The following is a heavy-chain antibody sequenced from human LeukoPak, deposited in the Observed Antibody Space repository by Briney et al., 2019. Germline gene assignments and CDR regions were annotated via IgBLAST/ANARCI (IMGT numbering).Heavy chain of an antibody. CDR1: GYTFTSYG. V-gene: IGHV1-18*01. J-gene: IGHJ4*02. CDR2: ISAYNGNT. D-gene: IGHD3-22*01. CDR3: ASSTYDSSGYSGFDY. Sequence: GASVKVSCKASGYTFTSYGISWVRQAPGQGLEWMGWISAYNGNTNYAQKLQGRVTMTRDTSTSTVYMELSSLRSEDTAVYYCASSTYDSSGYSGFDYWGQGTLVTVSS.